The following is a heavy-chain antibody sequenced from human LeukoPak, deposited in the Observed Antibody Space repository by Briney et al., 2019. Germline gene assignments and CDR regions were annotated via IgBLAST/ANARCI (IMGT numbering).Heavy chain of an antibody. CDR3: ARKTEDIVVVPAAIRGENYYYGMDV. Sequence: ASVKVSCKVSGYTLTELSMHWVRQAPGKGLEWMGGIIPIFGTANYAQKFQGRVTITADESTSTAYMELSSLRSEDTAVYYCARKTEDIVVVPAAIRGENYYYGMDVWGQGTTVTVSS. CDR2: IIPIFGTA. D-gene: IGHD2-2*02. V-gene: IGHV1-69*13. CDR1: GYTLTELS. J-gene: IGHJ6*02.